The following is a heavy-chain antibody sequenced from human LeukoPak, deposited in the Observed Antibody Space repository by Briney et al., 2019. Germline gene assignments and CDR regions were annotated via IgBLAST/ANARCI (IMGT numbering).Heavy chain of an antibody. J-gene: IGHJ3*02. Sequence: SGGSLRLSCAASGFTFSNYAMSWVRQAPGKGLEWVSAISGSGGSTYYADSVKGRFTISRDNAKNSLYLQMNSLRAEDTAVYYCARGAGYGNAFDIWGQGTMVTVSS. CDR3: ARGAGYGNAFDI. D-gene: IGHD5-18*01. V-gene: IGHV3-23*01. CDR2: ISGSGGST. CDR1: GFTFSNYA.